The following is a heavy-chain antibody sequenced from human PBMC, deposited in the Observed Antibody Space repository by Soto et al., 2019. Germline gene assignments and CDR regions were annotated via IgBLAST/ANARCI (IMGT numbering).Heavy chain of an antibody. V-gene: IGHV1-18*04. CDR2: ISAYNGNT. CDR3: ARNIVVVPAAKGWFDP. Sequence: ASVKVSCKASGYTFTSYGISWVRQAPGQGLEWMGWISAYNGNTNYAQKLQGRVTMTTDTSTSTAYMELRGLRSDDTAVYYCARNIVVVPAAKGWFDPWGQGTLVTVSS. D-gene: IGHD2-2*01. CDR1: GYTFTSYG. J-gene: IGHJ5*02.